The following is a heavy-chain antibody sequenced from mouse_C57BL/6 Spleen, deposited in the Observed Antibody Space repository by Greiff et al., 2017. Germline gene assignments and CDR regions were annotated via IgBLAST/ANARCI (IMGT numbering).Heavy chain of an antibody. CDR1: GYTFTDYN. CDR3: ARAEIYYGNYEAMDY. V-gene: IGHV1-18*01. Sequence: VQLKQSGPELVKPGASVKIPCKASGYTFTDYNMDWVKQSHGKSLEWIGDINPNNGGTIYNQKFKGKATLTVDKSSSTAYMELRSLTSEDTAVYYCARAEIYYGNYEAMDYWGQGTSVTVSS. CDR2: INPNNGGT. D-gene: IGHD2-1*01. J-gene: IGHJ4*01.